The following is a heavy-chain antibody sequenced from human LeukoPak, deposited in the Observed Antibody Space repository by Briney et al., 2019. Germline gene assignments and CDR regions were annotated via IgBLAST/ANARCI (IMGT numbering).Heavy chain of an antibody. Sequence: SETLPLTCAVYGGSFSGYYWSWIRQPPGKGLEWIGEINHSGSTNYNPSLKSRVTISVDTSKNQFSLKLSSVTAADTAVYYCARGRGSQLGYYYYYYMDVWGKGTTVTVSS. CDR1: GGSFSGYY. V-gene: IGHV4-34*01. CDR3: ARGRGSQLGYYYYYYMDV. CDR2: INHSGST. D-gene: IGHD7-27*01. J-gene: IGHJ6*03.